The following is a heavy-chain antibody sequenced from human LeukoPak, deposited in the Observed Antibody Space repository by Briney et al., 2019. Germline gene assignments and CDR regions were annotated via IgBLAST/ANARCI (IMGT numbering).Heavy chain of an antibody. CDR1: GFSFSKYW. J-gene: IGHJ4*02. CDR3: ARDFDMGITPGDDFDF. CDR2: IKEDGTYT. D-gene: IGHD3-9*01. Sequence: GGSLRLSCAASGFSFSKYWMHWVRQTPGEGLVWVARIKEDGTYTSYADSVKGRFTISRDNARNTVFLQINSLRAEDTAVYYCARDFDMGITPGDDFDFWGQGTLVTVSS. V-gene: IGHV3-74*01.